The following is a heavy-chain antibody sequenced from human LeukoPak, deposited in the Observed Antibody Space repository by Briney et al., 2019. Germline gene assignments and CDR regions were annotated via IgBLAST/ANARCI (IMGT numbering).Heavy chain of an antibody. Sequence: GGSLRLSCTTSGFNFRAYWMGWVRQAPGKGLEWVAVISYDGSNKYYADSVKGRFTISRDNSKNTLYLQMNSLRAEDTAVYYCAKDRGQQLWLRGPFDYWGQGTLVTVSS. V-gene: IGHV3-30*18. CDR3: AKDRGQQLWLRGPFDY. CDR2: ISYDGSNK. J-gene: IGHJ4*02. D-gene: IGHD5-18*01. CDR1: GFNFRAYW.